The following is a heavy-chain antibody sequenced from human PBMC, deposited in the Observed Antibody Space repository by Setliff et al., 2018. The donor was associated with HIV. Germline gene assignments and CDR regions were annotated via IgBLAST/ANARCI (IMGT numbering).Heavy chain of an antibody. Sequence: PGGSLSLSCAASGFTFSSYWVHWVRQTPGKGLMWVSRINTDGSDTSYADAVKGRFTISRDNAQDTLYLQMNSLRAEDTAMYYCARWGRGSTSGFDYWGQGTQVTVSS. CDR1: GFTFSSYW. CDR3: ARWGRGSTSGFDY. V-gene: IGHV3-74*01. J-gene: IGHJ4*02. D-gene: IGHD2-2*01. CDR2: INTDGSDT.